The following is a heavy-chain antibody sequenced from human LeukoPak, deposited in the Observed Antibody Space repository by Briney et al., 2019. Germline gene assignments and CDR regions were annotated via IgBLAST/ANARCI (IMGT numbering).Heavy chain of an antibody. CDR1: GFTFSSYA. CDR3: AKVPVFSLTISEVVTDDAFDI. Sequence: GGSLRLSCAASGFTFSSYAMSWVRRAPGKGLEWVSAISGSGGSTYYADSVKGRFTISRDNSKNTLYLQMNSLRAEDTAVYYCAKVPVFSLTISEVVTDDAFDIWGQGTIVTVSS. J-gene: IGHJ3*02. D-gene: IGHD3-3*01. CDR2: ISGSGGST. V-gene: IGHV3-23*01.